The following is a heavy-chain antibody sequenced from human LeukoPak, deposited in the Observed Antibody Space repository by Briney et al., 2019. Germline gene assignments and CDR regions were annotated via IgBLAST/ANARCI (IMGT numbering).Heavy chain of an antibody. J-gene: IGHJ4*02. D-gene: IGHD4-17*01. CDR2: ISWNSGSI. V-gene: IGHV3-9*01. CDR1: GFTFDDYA. Sequence: PGGSLRLSCAASGFTFDDYAMHWVRQAPGKGLEWVSGISWNSGSIDYADSVKGRFTISRDNAKNSLYLQMNSLRAEDTALYYCARETVYGDYFDYWGQGTLVTVSS. CDR3: ARETVYGDYFDY.